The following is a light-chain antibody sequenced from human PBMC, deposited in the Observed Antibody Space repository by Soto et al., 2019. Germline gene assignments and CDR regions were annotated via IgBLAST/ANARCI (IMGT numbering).Light chain of an antibody. V-gene: IGKV3-11*01. CDR2: DAS. J-gene: IGKJ2*01. CDR1: QRVSSS. CDR3: QQRSNWPRT. Sequence: EIVLTQSPATLSLSPGERATLSCRASQRVSSSLGWYQQIPGQAPRLLIYDASNRATGIPARFSGSGSGTDVTLTISSLEPEDFAVYYCQQRSNWPRTFGQGTKLEIK.